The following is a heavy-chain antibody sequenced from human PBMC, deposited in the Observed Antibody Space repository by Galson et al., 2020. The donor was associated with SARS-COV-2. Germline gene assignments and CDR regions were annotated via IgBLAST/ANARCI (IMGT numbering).Heavy chain of an antibody. V-gene: IGHV3-9*03. CDR3: AKDSDYDILTGYYGDVFDI. CDR1: GFTFDDYA. D-gene: IGHD3-9*01. CDR2: INWNSGNI. Sequence: GGSLRLSCAGSGFTFDDYAMHWVRQSPGKGLEWVSSINWNSGNIAYADSVKGRFTILRDNAKKSLYLQMNSLRAEDMALYYCAKDSDYDILTGYYGDVFDIWGQGTMVTVSS. J-gene: IGHJ3*02.